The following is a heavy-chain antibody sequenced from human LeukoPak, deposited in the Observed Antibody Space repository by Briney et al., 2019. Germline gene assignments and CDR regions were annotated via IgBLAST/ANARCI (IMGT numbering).Heavy chain of an antibody. V-gene: IGHV3-30*02. CDR1: GFTFSSYG. Sequence: GGSLRLSCAASGFTFSSYGMHWVRQAPGKGLEWVAFIRYDGSNKYYADSVKGRFTISRDNSKNTLYLQMNSLRAEDTAVYYCAKDKFREQLALSPIFDYWGQGTLVTVSS. J-gene: IGHJ4*02. D-gene: IGHD6-6*01. CDR2: IRYDGSNK. CDR3: AKDKFREQLALSPIFDY.